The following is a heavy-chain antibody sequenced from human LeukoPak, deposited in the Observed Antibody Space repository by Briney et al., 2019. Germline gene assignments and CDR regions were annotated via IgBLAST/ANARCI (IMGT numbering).Heavy chain of an antibody. D-gene: IGHD3-10*01. CDR3: ARASTIGGAFHI. J-gene: IGHJ3*02. Sequence: SVKVSCKASGGTFSTHAISWVRQAPGQGLEWMGGIIPIFGTANYAQRFQGRVTITADESTSTAYMDLSSLRSEDTAVYYCARASTIGGAFHIWGQGTMVTVSS. CDR2: IIPIFGTA. V-gene: IGHV1-69*13. CDR1: GGTFSTHA.